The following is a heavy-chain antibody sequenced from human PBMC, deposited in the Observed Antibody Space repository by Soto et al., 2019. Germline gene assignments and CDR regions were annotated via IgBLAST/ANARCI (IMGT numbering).Heavy chain of an antibody. CDR3: ASNRGSVAARDQTYYYDSSGYYPQFPYYFDY. Sequence: GASVKVSRKASGVTFSSYAISWVRQAPGQGLEWMGGIIPIFGTANYAQKFQGRVTITADESTSTAYMELSSLRSEDTAVYYCASNRGSVAARDQTYYYDSSGYYPQFPYYFDYWGQGTLVTVSS. J-gene: IGHJ4*02. CDR1: GVTFSSYA. D-gene: IGHD3-22*01. CDR2: IIPIFGTA. V-gene: IGHV1-69*13.